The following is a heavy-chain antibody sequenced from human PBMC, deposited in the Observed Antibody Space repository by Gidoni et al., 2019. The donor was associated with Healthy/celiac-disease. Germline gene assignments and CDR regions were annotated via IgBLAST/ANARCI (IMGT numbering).Heavy chain of an antibody. Sequence: QVQLVESGGGVVQPGRSLRLSCAASGFTFSSYGMHWVRQAPGKGVEWVEVIWYDGSNKYYADSVKGRFTISRDNSKNTLYLQMNSLRAEDTAVYYCARGQRGYSYGPLDYWGQGTLVTVSS. CDR1: GFTFSSYG. D-gene: IGHD5-18*01. CDR2: IWYDGSNK. CDR3: ARGQRGYSYGPLDY. V-gene: IGHV3-33*01. J-gene: IGHJ4*02.